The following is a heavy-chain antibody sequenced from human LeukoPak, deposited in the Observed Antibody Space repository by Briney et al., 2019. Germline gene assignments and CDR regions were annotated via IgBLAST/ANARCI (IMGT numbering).Heavy chain of an antibody. CDR3: ARSAGMDV. V-gene: IGHV1-69*13. CDR2: IIPIFGTA. CDR1: GYTFTSYY. J-gene: IGHJ6*02. Sequence: ASVKVSCKASGYTFTSYYIHWVRQAPGQGLEWMGGIIPIFGTANYAQKFQGRVTITADESTSTAYMELSSLRSEDTAVYYCARSAGMDVWGQGTTVTVSS.